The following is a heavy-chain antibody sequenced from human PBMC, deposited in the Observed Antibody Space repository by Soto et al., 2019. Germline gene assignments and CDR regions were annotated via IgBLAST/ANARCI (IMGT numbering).Heavy chain of an antibody. J-gene: IGHJ6*02. D-gene: IGHD3-10*01. CDR3: ARSVRSGSFPYYYYAMDV. Sequence: GGPLRLSCAVSGFTSSNYWMHWVRQAPGKGLVWVTRIKSDGSSTSYADSVKGRFTISRDNAKNTLDLQMHGLRAEDMAVYYCARSVRSGSFPYYYYAMDVWGQGTTVTVSS. CDR2: IKSDGSST. CDR1: GFTSSNYW. V-gene: IGHV3-74*01.